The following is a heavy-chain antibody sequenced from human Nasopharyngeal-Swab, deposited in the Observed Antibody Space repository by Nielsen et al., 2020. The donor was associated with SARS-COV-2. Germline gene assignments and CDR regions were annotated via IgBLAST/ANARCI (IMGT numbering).Heavy chain of an antibody. CDR2: VDYDGVRT. J-gene: IGHJ5*02. CDR1: GYTFSNYA. CDR3: ANLGA. Sequence: GGSLRLSCTGSGYTFSNYAISWVRQAPGQGLEWVSTVDYDGVRTHYADSVEGRFIISRDNSRNTAYLQIKSLRVEDAAVYYCANLGAWGQGTLVTVSS. V-gene: IGHV3-23*01.